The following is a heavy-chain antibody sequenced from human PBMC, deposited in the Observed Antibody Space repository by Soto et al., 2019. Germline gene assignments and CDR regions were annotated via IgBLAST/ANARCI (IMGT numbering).Heavy chain of an antibody. CDR3: ARNDTTDYESGDYFYGDY. Sequence: GESLKISCEGSGYSFRNYWIGWVRQVPGTGLEGAGVIYPRDSDTIYNPPFQAHVTISADNSISTAYLQWSSLKSSDTHIYYCARNDTTDYESGDYFYGDYWGQGTQVTVSS. D-gene: IGHD3-22*01. CDR1: GYSFRNYW. V-gene: IGHV5-51*01. J-gene: IGHJ4*02. CDR2: IYPRDSDT.